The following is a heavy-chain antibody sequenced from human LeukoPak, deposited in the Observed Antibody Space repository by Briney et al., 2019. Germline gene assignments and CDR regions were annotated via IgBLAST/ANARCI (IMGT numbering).Heavy chain of an antibody. CDR3: ARDDYDFWSGYLNWFDP. CDR2: INPNSGGT. J-gene: IGHJ5*02. CDR1: GYTFTDYY. D-gene: IGHD3-3*01. Sequence: GASVKVSCKASGYTFTDYYMHWARQAPGQGLEWMGWINPNSGGTNYEQKFQGRVTMTRDTSISTAYMELSRLRSDDTAVYYCARDDYDFWSGYLNWFDPWGQGTLVTVSS. V-gene: IGHV1-2*02.